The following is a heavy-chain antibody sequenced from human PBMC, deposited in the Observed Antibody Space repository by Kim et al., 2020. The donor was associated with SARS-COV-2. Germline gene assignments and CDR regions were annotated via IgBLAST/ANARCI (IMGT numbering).Heavy chain of an antibody. D-gene: IGHD2-21*02. CDR1: GFSLSTSGMC. CDR2: IDWDDDK. V-gene: IGHV2-70*11. J-gene: IGHJ4*02. CDR3: ARIRESGGDFVVDY. Sequence: SGPTLVNPTQTLTLTCTFSGFSLSTSGMCVSWIRQPPGKALEWLARIDWDDDKYYSTSLKTRLTISKDTSKNQVVLTMTNMDPVDTATYYCARIRESGGDFVVDYWGQGTLVTVSS.